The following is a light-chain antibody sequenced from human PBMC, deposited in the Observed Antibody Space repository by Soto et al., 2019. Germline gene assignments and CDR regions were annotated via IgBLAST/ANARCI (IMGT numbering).Light chain of an antibody. J-gene: IGKJ1*01. V-gene: IGKV2-24*01. CDR3: MQATQFRT. CDR2: RIS. Sequence: EIVMTQTPLSLPVTLGQPDSISCRSNQSLVHSDGNTYMSWLQQRPGQPPRLLIYRISKRFSGVPDRFSGSGAGTDFKLEISRVEAEDVGVYYCMQATQFRTFGQGTKVDIK. CDR1: QSLVHSDGNTY.